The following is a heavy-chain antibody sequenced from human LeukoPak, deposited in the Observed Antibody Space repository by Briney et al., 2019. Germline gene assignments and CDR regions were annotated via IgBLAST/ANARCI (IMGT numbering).Heavy chain of an antibody. CDR2: IKQDESEK. V-gene: IGHV3-7*01. CDR3: ARDKIEGPTKLDC. CDR1: GFTFSSYW. D-gene: IGHD1-1*01. Sequence: PGRSLRLSCAASGFTFSSYWMSWVRQAPGKGLEWVANIKQDESEKYYVDSVKGRFTIPRDNAKNSLYLQMNSLRAEDTAVYYCARDKIEGPTKLDCWGQGILVTVSS. J-gene: IGHJ4*02.